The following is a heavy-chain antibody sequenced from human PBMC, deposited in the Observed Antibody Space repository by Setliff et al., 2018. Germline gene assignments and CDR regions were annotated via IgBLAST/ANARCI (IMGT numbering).Heavy chain of an antibody. CDR1: GATFSSYG. J-gene: IGHJ6*03. CDR2: TIPMFGTT. D-gene: IGHD1-26*01. CDR3: AREGVHTRSSTDYHYYMDV. V-gene: IGHV1-69*05. Sequence: WASVKVSCKASGATFSSYGISWVRQAPGQGLEWMGGTIPMFGTTEYAQKFQGRLTIITDESTNTAFMQLSSLRSDDTAMYYCAREGVHTRSSTDYHYYMDVWGRGTTGTVSS.